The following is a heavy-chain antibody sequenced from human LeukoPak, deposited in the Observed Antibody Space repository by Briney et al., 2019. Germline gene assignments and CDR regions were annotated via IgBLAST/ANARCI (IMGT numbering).Heavy chain of an antibody. D-gene: IGHD3-16*02. Sequence: ASVKVSCKASGYTFTSYDINWVRQATGQGLEWMGWMNPDSGNTGYAQKFQGRVTMTRSTSINTAYMELSSLRSEDTAVYYCARVNDYVWGSYRRLDYWGQGTLVTVSS. J-gene: IGHJ4*02. CDR3: ARVNDYVWGSYRRLDY. V-gene: IGHV1-8*01. CDR1: GYTFTSYD. CDR2: MNPDSGNT.